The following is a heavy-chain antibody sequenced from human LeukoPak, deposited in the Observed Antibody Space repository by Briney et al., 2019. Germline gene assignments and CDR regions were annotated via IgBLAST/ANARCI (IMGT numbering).Heavy chain of an antibody. V-gene: IGHV4-39*01. Sequence: SETLSLTCTVSGGSISSSSYYWGWIRQPPGKGLEWIGSIYYSGSTYYNPSLKSRVTISVDTSKNQFSLKLSSVTAADTAVYYCARVGYCSSTSCFYYFDYWGQGTLVTVSS. CDR3: ARVGYCSSTSCFYYFDY. CDR2: IYYSGST. CDR1: GGSISSSSYY. J-gene: IGHJ4*02. D-gene: IGHD2-2*01.